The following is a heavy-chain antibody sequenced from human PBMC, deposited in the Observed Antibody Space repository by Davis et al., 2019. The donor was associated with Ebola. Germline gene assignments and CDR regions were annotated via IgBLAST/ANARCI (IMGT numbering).Heavy chain of an antibody. D-gene: IGHD2-2*01. CDR3: ARDGYIGYCSSTSCYLPYYYYGMDV. Sequence: ASVKVSCKSSGYTFTSYGISWVRQAPGQGLEWMGWISAYNGNTNYAQKLQGRVTMTTDTSTSTAYMELRSLRSDDTAVYYCARDGYIGYCSSTSCYLPYYYYGMDVWGQGTTVTVSS. CDR1: GYTFTSYG. CDR2: ISAYNGNT. V-gene: IGHV1-18*01. J-gene: IGHJ6*02.